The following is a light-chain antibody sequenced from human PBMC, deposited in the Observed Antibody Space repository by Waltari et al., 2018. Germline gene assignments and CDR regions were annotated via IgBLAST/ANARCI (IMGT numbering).Light chain of an antibody. Sequence: YELTLPPSVSVSPGQTATIHCSGQKLGQSFARWYQQKTGQSPVLSIYDDFNRPSEIPERFSASNSGNTATLTISGTQPMDEAHYYCQAWDTSKYVIFGGVTTLPVL. CDR2: DDF. V-gene: IGLV3-1*01. J-gene: IGLJ2*01. CDR1: KLGQSF. CDR3: QAWDTSKYVI.